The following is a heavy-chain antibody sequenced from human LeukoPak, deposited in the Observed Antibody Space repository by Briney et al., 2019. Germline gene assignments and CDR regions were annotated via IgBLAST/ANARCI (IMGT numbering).Heavy chain of an antibody. CDR3: AARESSGYDLDY. D-gene: IGHD5-12*01. CDR1: GGTFSSYA. CDR2: VIPILGIA. J-gene: IGHJ4*02. V-gene: IGHV1-69*04. Sequence: ASVKVSCKASGGTFSSYAISWVRQAPGQGLEWMGRVIPILGIANYAQKFQGRVTITADKSTSTAYMELSSLRSEDTAVYYCAARESSGYDLDYWGQGTLVTVSS.